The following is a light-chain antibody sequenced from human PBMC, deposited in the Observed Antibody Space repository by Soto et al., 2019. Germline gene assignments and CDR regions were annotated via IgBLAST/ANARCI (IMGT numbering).Light chain of an antibody. CDR3: MYGRQPRT. Sequence: MSLSPLSLPVTPGEPASISCRSSQSLLHSNGYNYVDWYLQNPVQSPQLLIYLGSKRASGVPDRCSGSGAGTDFTLIISIEAEEDVGDYCWMYGRQPRTFGQGTKVDIK. CDR2: LGS. V-gene: IGKV2-28*01. CDR1: QSLLHSNGYNY. J-gene: IGKJ1*01.